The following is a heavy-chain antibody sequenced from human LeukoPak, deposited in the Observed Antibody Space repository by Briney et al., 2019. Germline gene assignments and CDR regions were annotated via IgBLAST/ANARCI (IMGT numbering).Heavy chain of an antibody. CDR3: TSDIPEREGY. CDR2: IKSKTDGGTT. J-gene: IGHJ4*02. Sequence: PGGSLRLSCAASGFTVSSNYMSWVRQAPGKGLEWVGRIKSKTDGGTTDYAAPVKGRFTISRDDSKNTLYLQMNSLKTEDTAVYYCTSDIPEREGYWGQGTLVTVSS. D-gene: IGHD1-14*01. V-gene: IGHV3-15*01. CDR1: GFTVSSNY.